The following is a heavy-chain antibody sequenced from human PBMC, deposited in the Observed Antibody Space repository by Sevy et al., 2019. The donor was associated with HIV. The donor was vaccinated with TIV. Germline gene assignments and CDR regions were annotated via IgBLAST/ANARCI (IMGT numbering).Heavy chain of an antibody. V-gene: IGHV3-23*01. CDR1: GISFSNYA. J-gene: IGHJ4*02. D-gene: IGHD6-19*01. CDR3: AKDRAVSGEFDY. Sequence: GGSLRLSCAASGISFSNYAMNRVRQAPGKGLEWVSSISGSGDNTYYADSVKGRFTISRDNSKNTLYLQLNSLRVDDTAVYYCAKDRAVSGEFDYWGQGTLVTVSS. CDR2: ISGSGDNT.